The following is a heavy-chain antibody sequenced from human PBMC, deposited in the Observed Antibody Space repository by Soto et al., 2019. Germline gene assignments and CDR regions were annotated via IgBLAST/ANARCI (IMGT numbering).Heavy chain of an antibody. J-gene: IGHJ4*02. CDR3: VRTSLVVAAATREDY. D-gene: IGHD2-15*01. Sequence: PGGSLRLSCAASGFTFSSYAMHWVRQAPGKGLEWVAVISYDGSNKYYADSVKGRFTISRDNSKNTLYLQMNSLRAEDTVVYYCVRTSLVVAAATREDYWGQGTLVTVS. CDR2: ISYDGSNK. V-gene: IGHV3-30-3*01. CDR1: GFTFSSYA.